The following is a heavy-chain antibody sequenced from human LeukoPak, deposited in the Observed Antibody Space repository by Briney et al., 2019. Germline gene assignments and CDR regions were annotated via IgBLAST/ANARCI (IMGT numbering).Heavy chain of an antibody. V-gene: IGHV3-30*18. CDR2: ISYDGSNK. J-gene: IGHJ4*02. CDR3: AKEPDDKEYYFDY. D-gene: IGHD1-14*01. Sequence: GGSLRLSCAASGFTFSSYGMHWVRQAPGKGLEWVAVISYDGSNKYYADPVKGRFTISRDNSKNTLYLQMNSLRAEDTAVYYCAKEPDDKEYYFDYWGQGTLVTVSS. CDR1: GFTFSSYG.